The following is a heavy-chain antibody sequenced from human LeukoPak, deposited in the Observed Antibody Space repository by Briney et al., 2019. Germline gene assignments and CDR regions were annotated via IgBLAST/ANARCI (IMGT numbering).Heavy chain of an antibody. Sequence: AETESHTCAVYGGSFSGYYWSWIRQPPGKGLEWIGEINHSGSTNYNPSLKSRVTISVDTSKNQFSLKLSYVTAADTAVYYCARGPQGITFGGVTVMFDYWGQGTQVT. J-gene: IGHJ4*02. D-gene: IGHD3-16*02. V-gene: IGHV4-34*01. CDR3: ARGPQGITFGGVTVMFDY. CDR1: GGSFSGYY. CDR2: INHSGST.